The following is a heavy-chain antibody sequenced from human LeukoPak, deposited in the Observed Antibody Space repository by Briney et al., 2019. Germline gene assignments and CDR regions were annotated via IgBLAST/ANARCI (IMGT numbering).Heavy chain of an antibody. V-gene: IGHV4-4*07. D-gene: IGHD3-22*01. CDR1: GGSISTYY. CDR3: VRDRYYYDSSGYRFDY. CDR2: IHSSGST. Sequence: PSETLSLTCTVSGGSISTYYWSWLRQPAGKGLEWIGRIHSSGSTNYNPSLKSRVTMSVDTPKNQFSLKQSPVTAADTAVYYCVRDRYYYDSSGYRFDYWGQGTLVTVSS. J-gene: IGHJ4*02.